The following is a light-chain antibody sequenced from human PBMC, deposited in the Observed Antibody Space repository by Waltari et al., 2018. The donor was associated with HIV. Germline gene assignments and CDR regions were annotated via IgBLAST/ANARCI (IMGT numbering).Light chain of an antibody. J-gene: IGLJ1*01. CDR1: SSDVGAYNS. CDR2: GVS. Sequence: QSALTQPASVSGSPGQSITISCTGASSDVGAYNSVSWYQQHPDKAPTLIIYGVSDRPSGISDRFSGSKSGNTASLTISGLQAGDDADYYCSSYSRSNTLVFGTGTKVTVL. CDR3: SSYSRSNTLV. V-gene: IGLV2-14*03.